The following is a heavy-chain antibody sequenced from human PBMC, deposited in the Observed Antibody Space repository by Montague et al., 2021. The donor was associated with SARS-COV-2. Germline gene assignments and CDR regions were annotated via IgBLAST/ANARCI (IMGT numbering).Heavy chain of an antibody. CDR1: GGSISDYY. CDR3: ARGTGYDYYFDC. CDR2: IYYNTGNT. Sequence: SETLSLTCSVSGGSISDYYWNWIRQPPGKGLEWIGYIYYNTGNTNYSPSLQSRVTISLDTSKNQFSLNLRSVTAAGTALYFCARGTGYDYYFDCWGLGTLVTVSS. D-gene: IGHD5-12*01. J-gene: IGHJ4*02. V-gene: IGHV4-59*01.